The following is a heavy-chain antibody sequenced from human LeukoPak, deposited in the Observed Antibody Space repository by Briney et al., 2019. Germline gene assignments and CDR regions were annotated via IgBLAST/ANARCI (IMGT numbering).Heavy chain of an antibody. CDR2: INHSGST. D-gene: IGHD6-6*01. V-gene: IGHV4-34*01. J-gene: IGHJ4*02. CDR3: ARGDLAARPYDY. CDR1: GGSFSGYY. Sequence: SETLSLTCAAYGGSFSGYYWSWIRQPPGKGLEWIGEINHSGSTTYNPSLKSRVTISVDTSKNQFSLKLSSVTAADTAVYYCARGDLAARPYDYWGQGTLVTVSS.